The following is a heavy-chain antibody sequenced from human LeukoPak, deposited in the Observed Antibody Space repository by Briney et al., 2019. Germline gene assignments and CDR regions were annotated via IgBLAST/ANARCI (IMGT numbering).Heavy chain of an antibody. D-gene: IGHD3-10*01. CDR2: ISAYNGNT. V-gene: IGHV1-18*01. CDR1: GYTFTSYG. CDR3: ARVLWFGELLSGFDY. J-gene: IGHJ4*02. Sequence: ASVKVSCKASGYTFTSYGISWVRQAPGQGLEWMGWISAYNGNTNYAQKLQGRVTMTTDTSTSTAYMELRSLRSDDTAVYYCARVLWFGELLSGFDYWGQGTLVTVSS.